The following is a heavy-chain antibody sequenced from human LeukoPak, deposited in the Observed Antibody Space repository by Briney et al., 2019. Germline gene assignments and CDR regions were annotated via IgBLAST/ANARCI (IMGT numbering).Heavy chain of an antibody. J-gene: IGHJ4*02. D-gene: IGHD2-21*01. Sequence: SETLSLTCTVSGYSISSNYYWGWIRQPPGKGLEWIGNIYRSGNTYYNPSLRSRVTIDTSKNQFSLKLSSVTAADTAVYYCARGRALFDWGQGTLVAVSS. V-gene: IGHV4-38-2*02. CDR1: GYSISSNYY. CDR2: IYRSGNT. CDR3: ARGRALFD.